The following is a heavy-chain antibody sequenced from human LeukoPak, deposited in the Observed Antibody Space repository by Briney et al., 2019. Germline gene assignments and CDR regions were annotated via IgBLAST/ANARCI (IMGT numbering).Heavy chain of an antibody. D-gene: IGHD3-22*01. Sequence: SETLSLTCTVSGGSTSSSNYYWGWIRQPPGKGLEWIGGIHYSGNTYYNPSLKRRVTISIDTSKNQFSLRLSSVTAADTAVYFCARAGQYYHDSSGYFPDYWGQGTLVTVSS. CDR1: GGSTSSSNYY. CDR2: IHYSGNT. J-gene: IGHJ4*02. V-gene: IGHV4-39*07. CDR3: ARAGQYYHDSSGYFPDY.